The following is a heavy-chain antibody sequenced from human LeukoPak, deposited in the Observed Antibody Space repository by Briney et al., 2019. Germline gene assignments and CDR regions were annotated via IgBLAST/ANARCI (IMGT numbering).Heavy chain of an antibody. CDR2: IIPILGLA. D-gene: IGHD4-17*01. CDR1: GGTFSSYT. CDR3: ARDRYGDYSNWFDP. Sequence: ASVKVSCKASGGTFSSYTISWVRQAPGQGLEWMGRIIPILGLANYAQKFQGRVTITADKSTSTAYMELSSLRSEDTAVYYCARDRYGDYSNWFDPWGQGTLVTVSS. V-gene: IGHV1-69*04. J-gene: IGHJ5*02.